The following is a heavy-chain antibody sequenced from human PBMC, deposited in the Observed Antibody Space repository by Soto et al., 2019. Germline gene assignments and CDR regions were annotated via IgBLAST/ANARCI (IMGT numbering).Heavy chain of an antibody. V-gene: IGHV3-21*01. CDR2: ISSSSSYI. Sequence: GGSLRLSCAASGFTFSSYSMNWVRQAPGKGLEWVSSISSSSSYIYYADSVKGRFTISRDNAKNSLYLQMNSLRAEDTAVYYCARDLGYSSSVLDYWGQGTLVTVSS. J-gene: IGHJ4*02. CDR3: ARDLGYSSSVLDY. D-gene: IGHD6-13*01. CDR1: GFTFSSYS.